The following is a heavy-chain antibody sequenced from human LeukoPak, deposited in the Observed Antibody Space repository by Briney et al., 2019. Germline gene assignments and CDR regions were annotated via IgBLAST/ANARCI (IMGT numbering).Heavy chain of an antibody. CDR1: GYSISSGYY. V-gene: IGHV4-38-2*02. J-gene: IGHJ4*02. CDR2: IYHSGST. CDR3: ARVDTAMVTFDY. Sequence: SETLSLTCTVSGYSISSGYYWGWLRQPPGKGLEWIGSIYHSGSTYYNPSLKSRVTISVDTSKNQFSLKLSSVTAADTAVYYCARVDTAMVTFDYWGQGTLVTVSS. D-gene: IGHD5-18*01.